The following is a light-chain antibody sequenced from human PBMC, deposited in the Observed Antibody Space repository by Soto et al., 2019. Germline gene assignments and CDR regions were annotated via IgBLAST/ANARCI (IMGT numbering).Light chain of an antibody. Sequence: DIQMTQSPSSLSASVGDRVTVTCRASESISRYLNWYQQKPGKAPKRLIYDASTLQAGVPSRFSGTGSGTYFTLTISGLQSEDFAPYYCQQSFNAPRTFGQGTKLEIQ. CDR1: ESISRY. J-gene: IGKJ2*01. CDR2: DAS. V-gene: IGKV1-39*01. CDR3: QQSFNAPRT.